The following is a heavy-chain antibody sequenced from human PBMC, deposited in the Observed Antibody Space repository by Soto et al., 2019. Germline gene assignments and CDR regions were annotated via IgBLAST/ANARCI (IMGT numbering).Heavy chain of an antibody. CDR1: GLTFTGYS. J-gene: IGHJ4*02. Sequence: GGSLKLSCAASGLTFTGYSRNWVRQPPGKGLEWVSSISSTTNYIYYADSMKGRFTVSRDNAKNSVYLEMNSLSAEDTAVYYCARESEDLTSNFDYWGQGTLVTVSS. CDR3: ARESEDLTSNFDY. CDR2: ISSTTNYI. V-gene: IGHV3-21*01.